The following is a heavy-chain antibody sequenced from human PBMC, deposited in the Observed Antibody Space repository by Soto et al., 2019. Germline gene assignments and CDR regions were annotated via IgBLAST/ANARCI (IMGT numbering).Heavy chain of an antibody. J-gene: IGHJ4*02. V-gene: IGHV3-23*01. CDR1: GFTFSSYD. Sequence: GGSLRLSCAATGFTFSSYDMSWVRQAPGKGLEWVSVISGSGDSTYYADSVKDRFTISRDSSKNTLYLQMNSLRVEDTAVYYCAKSKELGVSAPDHWGQGTLVTVSS. CDR2: ISGSGDST. D-gene: IGHD1-26*01. CDR3: AKSKELGVSAPDH.